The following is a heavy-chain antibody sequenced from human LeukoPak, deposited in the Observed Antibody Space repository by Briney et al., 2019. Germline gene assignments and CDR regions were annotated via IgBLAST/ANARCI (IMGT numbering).Heavy chain of an antibody. CDR1: GGTFSSYA. J-gene: IGHJ4*02. Sequence: SVKVSCKASGGTFSSYAISWVRQAPGQGLEWMGGIIPIFGTANYAQKFQGRVTITADKSTSTAYMELSSLRSEDTAVYYCAGGSPPRRNYDSRGYYSYYFDYWGQGTLVTVSS. CDR3: AGGSPPRRNYDSRGYYSYYFDY. CDR2: IIPIFGTA. D-gene: IGHD3-22*01. V-gene: IGHV1-69*06.